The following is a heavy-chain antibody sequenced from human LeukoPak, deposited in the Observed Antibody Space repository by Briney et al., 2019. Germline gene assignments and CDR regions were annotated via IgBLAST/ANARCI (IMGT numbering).Heavy chain of an antibody. CDR3: ARDRSGIAMVRGEIIEQPLYYYGINV. Sequence: SETLSLTCTVSGGSIASGDYYWSWLRQPPGKGLEWIGYIHYIGTTNYNPSLTSRLTISLDTSKNQFSLRLSSATAAATAEYYCARDRSGIAMVRGEIIEQPLYYYGINVWGQGTTVTVSS. D-gene: IGHD3-10*01. J-gene: IGHJ6*02. CDR2: IHYIGTT. V-gene: IGHV4-30-4*01. CDR1: GGSIASGDYY.